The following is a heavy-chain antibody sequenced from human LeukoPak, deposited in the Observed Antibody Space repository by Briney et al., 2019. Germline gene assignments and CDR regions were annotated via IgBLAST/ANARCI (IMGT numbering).Heavy chain of an antibody. CDR2: IRQDESER. Sequence: GGSLRLSCTASGFNFSTYWMTWVRQVPGKGPEWVANIRQDESERYFADSVKGRFTISRDNAKKSVYLHMSSLRAEDTALYYCARLSAYYYGSYFYYYMDVWGKGTTVTVSS. CDR1: GFNFSTYW. D-gene: IGHD3-10*01. J-gene: IGHJ6*03. CDR3: ARLSAYYYGSYFYYYMDV. V-gene: IGHV3-7*01.